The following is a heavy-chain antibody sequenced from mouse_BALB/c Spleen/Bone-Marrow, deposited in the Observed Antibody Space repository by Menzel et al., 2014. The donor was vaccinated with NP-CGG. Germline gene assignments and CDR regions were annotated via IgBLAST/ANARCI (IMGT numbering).Heavy chain of an antibody. Sequence: VQLKESGGGLVQPGSSLILPCAPSGFTFTDYYMNWVRQPPGKALEWLGFIRNKANGYTTEFSASVKGRFTISRDNSQSILYLQMNTLRAEDSATYYCARYDGYSDNAMDYWGQGTSVTVSS. V-gene: IGHV7-3*02. CDR2: IRNKANGYTT. CDR1: GFTFTDYY. J-gene: IGHJ4*01. D-gene: IGHD2-3*01. CDR3: ARYDGYSDNAMDY.